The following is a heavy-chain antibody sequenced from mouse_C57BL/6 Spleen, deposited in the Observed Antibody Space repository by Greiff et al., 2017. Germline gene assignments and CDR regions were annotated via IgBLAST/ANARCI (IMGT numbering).Heavy chain of an antibody. CDR2: IFPGDGST. CDR1: GYTFTGYW. J-gene: IGHJ2*01. V-gene: IGHV1-9*01. Sequence: VQLQQSGAELVKPGASVKISCKASGYTFTGYWIEWVKQRPGQGLEWIGKIFPGDGSTNYNEKFKGKATMTAETSSSTAYMQLSSLTAEDSAFFFCARSRTEATYYFDYWGQGTTLTVSS. CDR3: ARSRTEATYYFDY. D-gene: IGHD1-1*01.